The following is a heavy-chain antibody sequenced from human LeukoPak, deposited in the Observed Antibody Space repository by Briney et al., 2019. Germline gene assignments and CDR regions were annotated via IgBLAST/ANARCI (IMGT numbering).Heavy chain of an antibody. D-gene: IGHD2-21*02. V-gene: IGHV1-69*05. CDR2: IIPIFGTA. J-gene: IGHJ4*02. Sequence: GASVKVSCKASGGTFSSYAISWVRQAPGQGLEWMGGIIPIFGTANYAQKFQGRVTITTDESTSTAYMELSSLRSEDTAVYYCARVIPSDGDCYSGFGCVHGPFDYWGQGTLVTVSS. CDR3: ARVIPSDGDCYSGFGCVHGPFDY. CDR1: GGTFSSYA.